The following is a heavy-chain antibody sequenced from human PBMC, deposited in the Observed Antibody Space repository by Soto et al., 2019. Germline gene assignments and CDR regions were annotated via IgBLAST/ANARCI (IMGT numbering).Heavy chain of an antibody. CDR1: GFTFDNYA. V-gene: IGHV3-23*01. D-gene: IGHD3-22*01. CDR2: ISGSTGST. J-gene: IGHJ4*02. CDR3: AKDGGRVIITFDY. Sequence: EVQLLESGGGLVQPGGSLRLSCAASGFTFDNYAMSWVRQAPGKGLEWASGISGSTGSTYYADSVKGRFTISRDNSKNTLYLQMNSLRAEDTAVYYCAKDGGRVIITFDYWGQGTLVTVSS.